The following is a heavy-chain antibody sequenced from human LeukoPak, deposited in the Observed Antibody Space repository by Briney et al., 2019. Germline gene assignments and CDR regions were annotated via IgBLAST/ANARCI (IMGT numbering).Heavy chain of an antibody. CDR2: ISGSGGST. V-gene: IGHV3-23*01. Sequence: GGSLRLSCAASGFTFSSYAMSWVRQAPGKGLEWVSAISGSGGSTYYADSVKGRFTISRDNSKNTLYLQMNSPRAEDTAVYYCAKDRTVGASYWYFDLWGRGTLVTVSS. D-gene: IGHD1-26*01. CDR3: AKDRTVGASYWYFDL. J-gene: IGHJ2*01. CDR1: GFTFSSYA.